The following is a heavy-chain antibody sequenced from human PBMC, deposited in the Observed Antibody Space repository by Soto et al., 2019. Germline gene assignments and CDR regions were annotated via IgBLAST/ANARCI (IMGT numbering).Heavy chain of an antibody. D-gene: IGHD3-3*01. CDR3: ARKIWSGYYSFDS. CDR2: IFQSGST. J-gene: IGHJ4*02. Sequence: QVELQQWGAGLLKPSETLSLTCAVYGGSFSGYYWSWIRQPPGKGLEWIGEIFQSGSTNYNPSLTSRVTISLDTSKNPLSLKLSSGTAADTAVYFCARKIWSGYYSFDSWGQGTLVTVSS. V-gene: IGHV4-34*12. CDR1: GGSFSGYY.